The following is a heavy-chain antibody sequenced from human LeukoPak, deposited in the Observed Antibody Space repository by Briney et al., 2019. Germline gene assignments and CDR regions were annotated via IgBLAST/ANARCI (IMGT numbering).Heavy chain of an antibody. V-gene: IGHV3-21*01. CDR2: VTSNDYI. CDR1: GFTFSSYS. D-gene: IGHD3-10*01. J-gene: IGHJ3*02. Sequence: GGSLRLSCAASGFTFSSYSMNWVRQAPGKGLEWVSSVTSNDYIFYADSMKGRFTISRDNAKSSLFLQMNSLRDEDTAVYHCARFSGTITAFDIWGQGTLVTVSS. CDR3: ARFSGTITAFDI.